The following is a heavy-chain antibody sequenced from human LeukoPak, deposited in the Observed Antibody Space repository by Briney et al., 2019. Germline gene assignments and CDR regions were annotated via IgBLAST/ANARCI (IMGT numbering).Heavy chain of an antibody. CDR1: GFTVSSNY. CDR2: IYSGGSA. J-gene: IGHJ6*02. D-gene: IGHD1-26*01. Sequence: PGGSLRLSCAASGFTVSSNYMSWVRQAPGKGLEWVSVIYSGGSAYYADSVKGRFTISRNNSKNTLYLQMNSLRAEDTAVYYCARVFRWELLPYYYYGMDVWGQGTTVTVSS. CDR3: ARVFRWELLPYYYYGMDV. V-gene: IGHV3-53*04.